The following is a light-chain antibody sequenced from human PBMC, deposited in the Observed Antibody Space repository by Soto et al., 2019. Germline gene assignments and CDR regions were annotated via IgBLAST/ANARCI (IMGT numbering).Light chain of an antibody. Sequence: QSVLTQPASVSGSPGQSITISCTGTSSDVGSYNLVSWYQQHPGKAPKLMIYEGSKRPSGVSNRISGSKSGNTASLTISGLQAEDEAHYYCCSYAGSSEVVFGGGTKLNVL. V-gene: IGLV2-23*01. CDR3: CSYAGSSEVV. J-gene: IGLJ2*01. CDR2: EGS. CDR1: SSDVGSYNL.